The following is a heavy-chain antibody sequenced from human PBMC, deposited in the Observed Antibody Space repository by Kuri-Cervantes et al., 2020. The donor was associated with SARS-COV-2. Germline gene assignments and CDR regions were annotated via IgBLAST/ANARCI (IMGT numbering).Heavy chain of an antibody. CDR3: AKGLGYYYGMDV. CDR1: GFSFSSYA. J-gene: IGHJ6*02. CDR2: ISSNGGST. D-gene: IGHD6-6*01. V-gene: IGHV3-64*04. Sequence: GESLKISCSASGFSFSSYAMHWVRQPPGKGLEYVSAISSNGGSTYHADSVKGRFTISRDNSKNTLYLQMNSLRAEDTAVYYCAKGLGYYYGMDVWGQGTTVTVSS.